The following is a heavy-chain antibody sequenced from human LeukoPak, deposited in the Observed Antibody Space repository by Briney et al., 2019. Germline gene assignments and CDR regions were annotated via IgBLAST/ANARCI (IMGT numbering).Heavy chain of an antibody. J-gene: IGHJ4*02. Sequence: GSSVKVSCKASGGTFSSYAISWVRQAPGQGLEWMGRIIPILGIANYAQKFQGRVTITADKSTSTAYMELSSLRSEDTAVYYCARDYAQKWELIPAFDYWGQGTLVTVSS. CDR1: GGTFSSYA. CDR3: ARDYAQKWELIPAFDY. CDR2: IIPILGIA. D-gene: IGHD1-26*01. V-gene: IGHV1-69*04.